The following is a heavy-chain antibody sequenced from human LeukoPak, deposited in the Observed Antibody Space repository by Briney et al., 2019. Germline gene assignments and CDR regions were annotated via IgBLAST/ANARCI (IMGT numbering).Heavy chain of an antibody. Sequence: ASVKVSCKASGGTFSSYAISWVRQAPGQGLEWMGGIIPIFGTANYAQKFQGRVTITADESTSTAYMELSSLRSEDTAVYFCARGRFQHYYFLDVWDTGTTVIVSS. CDR3: ARGRFQHYYFLDV. J-gene: IGHJ6*03. CDR1: GGTFSSYA. D-gene: IGHD3-3*01. V-gene: IGHV1-69*13. CDR2: IIPIFGTA.